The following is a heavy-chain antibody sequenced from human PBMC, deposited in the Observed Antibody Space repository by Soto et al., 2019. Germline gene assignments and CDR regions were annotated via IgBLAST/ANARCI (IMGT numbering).Heavy chain of an antibody. CDR3: TTYTGYGMDV. V-gene: IGHV3-53*01. CDR2: IYTGGST. J-gene: IGHJ6*02. Sequence: PGGSLRLSCAVSGFIVSSKYMTWVRQAPGKGLEWVSVIYTGGSTHYADSARGRFTISRDRSKNTLYLQMNSLRAEDAAVYYCTTYTGYGMDVWGQGTTVTVSS. D-gene: IGHD3-16*01. CDR1: GFIVSSKY.